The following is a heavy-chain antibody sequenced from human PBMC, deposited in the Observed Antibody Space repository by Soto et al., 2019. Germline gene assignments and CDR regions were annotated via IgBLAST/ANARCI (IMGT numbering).Heavy chain of an antibody. D-gene: IGHD3-3*01. CDR1: GLNFDDFA. V-gene: IGHV3-9*01. Sequence: EVQLVESGGRLVQPGRSLRLSCVGTGLNFDDFAMHWVRQAPGKGLEWVSGITWNSRVLAYADSVKGRFTISRDNARNSLYLEMDSLRDEDTALYYCAKGRYDFWSPYYFDSWGQGTLVTVSS. J-gene: IGHJ4*02. CDR3: AKGRYDFWSPYYFDS. CDR2: ITWNSRVL.